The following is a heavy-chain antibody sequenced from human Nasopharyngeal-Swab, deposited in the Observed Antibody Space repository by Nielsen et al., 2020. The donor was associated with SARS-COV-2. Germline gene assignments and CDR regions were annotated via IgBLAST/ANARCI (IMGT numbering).Heavy chain of an antibody. CDR3: ARDHEEYYYYYYMDV. Sequence: WIRQPPGKGLERVAVIWYDGSNKYYADSVRGRFTISRDNSKNTLYLQMNSLRAEDTAVYYCARDHEEYYYYYYMDVWGKGTTVTVSS. CDR2: IWYDGSNK. J-gene: IGHJ6*03. V-gene: IGHV3-33*01.